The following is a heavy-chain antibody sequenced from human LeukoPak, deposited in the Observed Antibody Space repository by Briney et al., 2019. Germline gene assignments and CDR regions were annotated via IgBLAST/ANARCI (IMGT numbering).Heavy chain of an antibody. V-gene: IGHV4-59*11. CDR1: GGSISSHY. CDR3: ARIIAARPGGYYFDY. CDR2: IYYSGST. D-gene: IGHD6-6*01. J-gene: IGHJ4*02. Sequence: SETLSLTCTVSGGSISSHYWSWIRQPPGKGLEWIGYIYYSGSTNYNPSLKSRVTISVDTSKNQFSLKLSSVTAADTAVYYCARIIAARPGGYYFDYWGQGTLVTVSS.